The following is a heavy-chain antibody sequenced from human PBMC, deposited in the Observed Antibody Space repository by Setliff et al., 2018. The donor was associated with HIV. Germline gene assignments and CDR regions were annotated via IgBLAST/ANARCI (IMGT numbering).Heavy chain of an antibody. V-gene: IGHV4-59*01. J-gene: IGHJ3*01. D-gene: IGHD3-10*01. CDR2: IYYSGST. Sequence: SETLSLTCTVSGGSISNYYWSWIQQSPGKGLEWIGYIYYSGSTNYNASLKSRVTISVDTSKNQFSVRLTSVTAADTAVYFCARARITMIGGRLEPYAFDRWGQGTKVTVSS. CDR3: ARARITMIGGRLEPYAFDR. CDR1: GGSISNYY.